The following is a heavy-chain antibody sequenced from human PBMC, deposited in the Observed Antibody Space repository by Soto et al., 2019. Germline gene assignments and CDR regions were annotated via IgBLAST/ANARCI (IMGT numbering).Heavy chain of an antibody. CDR1: GYTFTSYG. Sequence: ASVKVSCKASGYTFTSYGISWVRQAPGQGFEWMGWISAYNGNTNYAQKLQGRVTMTTDTSTSTAYMELRSLRSDDTAVYYCARDLPEITIFGVVFYYYYGMDVWGQGTTVTVSS. V-gene: IGHV1-18*04. CDR3: ARDLPEITIFGVVFYYYYGMDV. J-gene: IGHJ6*02. CDR2: ISAYNGNT. D-gene: IGHD3-3*01.